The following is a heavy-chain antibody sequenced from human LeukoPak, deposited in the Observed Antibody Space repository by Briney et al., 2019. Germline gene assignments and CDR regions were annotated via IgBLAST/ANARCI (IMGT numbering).Heavy chain of an antibody. J-gene: IGHJ6*02. CDR1: GFTFSSYS. CDR3: ARDGLWFGELPL. D-gene: IGHD3-10*01. CDR2: INSDSSII. V-gene: IGHV3-48*02. Sequence: GGSLRLSCAASGFTFSSYSMNWVRQAPGKGLEWVSYINSDSSIIYYADSVKGRFTISRDNSKNTLYLQMNSLRDEDTAVYYCARDGLWFGELPLWGQGTTVTVSS.